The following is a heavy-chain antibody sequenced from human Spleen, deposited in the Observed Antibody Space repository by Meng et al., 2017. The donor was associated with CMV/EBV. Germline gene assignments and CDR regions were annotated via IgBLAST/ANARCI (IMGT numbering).Heavy chain of an antibody. CDR3: ARGRQQLGRYFDY. Sequence: QLQQQQWGAGLLKPSETLSLTCAVYGGSCRSYYWSWIRQPPGKGLEWIGEINHSGSTNYNPSLKSRVTISVDTSKNQFSLKLSSVTAADTAVYYCARGRQQLGRYFDYWGQGTLVTVSS. CDR2: INHSGST. CDR1: GGSCRSYY. V-gene: IGHV4-34*01. D-gene: IGHD6-13*01. J-gene: IGHJ4*02.